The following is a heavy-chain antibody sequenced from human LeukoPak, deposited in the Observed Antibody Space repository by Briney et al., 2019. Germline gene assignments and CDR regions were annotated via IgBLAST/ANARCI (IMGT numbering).Heavy chain of an antibody. CDR2: IYYSGST. D-gene: IGHD1-26*01. Sequence: SETLSLTCTVSGGSISSYYLSWIRQPPGKGLEWIGYIYYSGSTNYNPSLKSRVTISVDTSKNQFSLKLSSVTAADTAVYYCARVVVGYYYYMDVWGKGTTVTISS. CDR3: ARVVVGYYYYMDV. CDR1: GGSISSYY. J-gene: IGHJ6*03. V-gene: IGHV4-59*01.